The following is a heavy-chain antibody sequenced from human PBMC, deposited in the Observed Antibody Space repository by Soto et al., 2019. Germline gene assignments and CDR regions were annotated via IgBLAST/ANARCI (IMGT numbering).Heavy chain of an antibody. J-gene: IGHJ6*02. CDR2: ISSSSSTI. CDR3: VRFSGLDV. Sequence: PGGSLRLSCAASGFTFSTYSMNWVRQAPGKGLEWVSYISSSSSTIFYTDSVKGRFTVSRDNAKNSLYLQMSSLRSEDTAVYYCVRFSGLDVWGQGTTVTVSS. CDR1: GFTFSTYS. V-gene: IGHV3-48*01.